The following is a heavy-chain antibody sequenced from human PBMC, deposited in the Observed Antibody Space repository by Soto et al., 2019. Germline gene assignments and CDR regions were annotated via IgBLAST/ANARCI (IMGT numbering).Heavy chain of an antibody. D-gene: IGHD3-22*01. J-gene: IGHJ1*01. CDR3: AKDWSFEYDSSGYD. CDR1: GFTFSNYG. Sequence: GESLKISCAASGFTFSNYGMHWVRQAPGKGLEWVAVISYDGSNKYYADFVKGRFTISRDNSKNTVYLQMNSLRTEDTAVYYCAKDWSFEYDSSGYDWGQGTLVTVSS. CDR2: ISYDGSNK. V-gene: IGHV3-30*18.